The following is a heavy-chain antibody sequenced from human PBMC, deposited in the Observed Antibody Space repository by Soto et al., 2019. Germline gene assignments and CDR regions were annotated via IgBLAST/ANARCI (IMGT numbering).Heavy chain of an antibody. CDR2: IIPIFGTA. CDR1: GGTFSSYA. D-gene: IGHD6-6*01. J-gene: IGHJ6*02. Sequence: ASVKVSCKASGGTFSSYAISWVRQAPGQGLEWMGGIIPIFGTANYAQKFQGRVTITADKSTSTAYMELSSLRSEDTAVYYCARVSEQLVGNYYYYGMDVWGQGTTVTVSS. CDR3: ARVSEQLVGNYYYYGMDV. V-gene: IGHV1-69*06.